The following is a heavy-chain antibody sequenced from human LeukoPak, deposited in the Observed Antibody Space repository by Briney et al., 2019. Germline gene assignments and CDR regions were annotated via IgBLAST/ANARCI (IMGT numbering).Heavy chain of an antibody. V-gene: IGHV3-48*03. CDR3: ARELGYCSSTSCYGNYYGMDV. D-gene: IGHD2-2*01. Sequence: GGSLRLSCAASGFTFSSYEMNWVRQAPGKGLEWVSYISGSGSTIYYADSVKGRFTISRDNAKNSLYLQMNSLRAEDTAVYYCARELGYCSSTSCYGNYYGMDVWGKGTTVTVSS. CDR1: GFTFSSYE. J-gene: IGHJ6*04. CDR2: ISGSGSTI.